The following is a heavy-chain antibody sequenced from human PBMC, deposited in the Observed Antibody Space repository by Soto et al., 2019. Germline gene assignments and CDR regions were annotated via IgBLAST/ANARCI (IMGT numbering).Heavy chain of an antibody. V-gene: IGHV1-18*01. CDR2: ISAYNGNT. CDR1: GYTFTSYG. D-gene: IGHD3-10*01. CDR3: ASYYNGSGSHDPRYYYYGMDV. J-gene: IGHJ6*02. Sequence: QVQLVQSGAEVKKPGASVKVSCKASGYTFTSYGISWVRQAPGQGLEWMGWISAYNGNTNYAQKLQGRVTMTTDTSTSTAYMELRSLRSDDTAVYYCASYYNGSGSHDPRYYYYGMDVWGQGTTVTVSS.